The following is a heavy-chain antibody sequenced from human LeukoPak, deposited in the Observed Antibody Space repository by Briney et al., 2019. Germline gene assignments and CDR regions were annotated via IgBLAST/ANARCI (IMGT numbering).Heavy chain of an antibody. V-gene: IGHV3-23*01. D-gene: IGHD3-10*01. CDR1: GFTFSSSA. J-gene: IGHJ4*02. CDR2: ISNNGGYT. Sequence: GGSLRLSCAASGFTFSSSAMSWVRQAPGKGLEWVSAISNNGGYTYYADSVQGRFTISRDNSKSTLCLQMNSLRAEDTAVYYCAKEDGRLWFGELGPFDYWGQGTLVTVSS. CDR3: AKEDGRLWFGELGPFDY.